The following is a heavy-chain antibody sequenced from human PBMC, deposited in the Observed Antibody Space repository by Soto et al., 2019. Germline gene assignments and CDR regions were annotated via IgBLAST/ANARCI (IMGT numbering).Heavy chain of an antibody. J-gene: IGHJ4*02. D-gene: IGHD2-15*01. CDR3: ARDVPGSGVPFWDY. CDR1: GYTFTHYG. Sequence: QIQLVQSGAEMKKPGASVKVSCKPSGYTFTHYGVSWLRQAPGQGLEWMGWIGAYNGNTDYAHKFQGRVALTTDTSTSTAYMELRGLSPDDTAVYYCARDVPGSGVPFWDYWGQGTLVTVSS. V-gene: IGHV1-18*04. CDR2: IGAYNGNT.